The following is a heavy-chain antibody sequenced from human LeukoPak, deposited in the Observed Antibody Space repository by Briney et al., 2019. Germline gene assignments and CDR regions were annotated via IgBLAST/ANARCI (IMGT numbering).Heavy chain of an antibody. V-gene: IGHV3-23*01. CDR3: ARASATYGDYVYYGMDV. J-gene: IGHJ6*02. CDR2: ISGSGGST. D-gene: IGHD4-17*01. Sequence: PGGALRLSCAASGFTFSSYAMSWVRQAPGKGLEWVSAISGSGGSTYYAGSVKGRFTISRDNPKTALYLQMNSLRAEDTALYYWARASATYGDYVYYGMDVWGQGTTVTVSS. CDR1: GFTFSSYA.